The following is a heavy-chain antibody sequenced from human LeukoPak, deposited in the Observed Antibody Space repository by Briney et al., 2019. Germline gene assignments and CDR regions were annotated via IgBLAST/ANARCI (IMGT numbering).Heavy chain of an antibody. CDR3: AKDHHIVVVTAMALDY. CDR1: GFTFSSYA. CDR2: ISGSGGST. D-gene: IGHD2-21*02. J-gene: IGHJ4*02. Sequence: GGSLRLSCAASGFTFSSYAMSWVRQAPGKGLEWVSAISGSGGSTYYADSVKGRFTISRDNSKNTLYLQMNSLRAEDTAVYYCAKDHHIVVVTAMALDYWGQGTLVTVSP. V-gene: IGHV3-23*01.